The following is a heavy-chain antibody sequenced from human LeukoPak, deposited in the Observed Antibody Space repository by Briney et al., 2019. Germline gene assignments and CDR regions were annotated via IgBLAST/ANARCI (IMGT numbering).Heavy chain of an antibody. CDR3: WKWGDYDVLTGYYDSDF. CDR1: GFTFSNYA. V-gene: IGHV3-23*01. Sequence: GGSLRLSCAASGFTFSNYAMSWVRQAPGKGLEWVSAIVGSGGSTYYADSVKGRFTISRDNSKNTLFLQMNSLRVEDTALYYCWKWGDYDVLTGYYDSDFWGQGTLVTVSS. D-gene: IGHD3-9*01. J-gene: IGHJ4*02. CDR2: IVGSGGST.